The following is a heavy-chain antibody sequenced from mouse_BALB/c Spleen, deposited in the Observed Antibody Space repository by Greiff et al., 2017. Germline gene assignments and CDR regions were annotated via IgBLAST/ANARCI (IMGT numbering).Heavy chain of an antibody. Sequence: EVKLLESGAELVKPGASVKLSCTASGFNIKDTYMHWVKLRPEQGLEWIGRIDPANGNTKYDPKFQGKATITADTSSNTAYLQLSSLTSEDTAVYYCAGDYDAYWGQGTLVTVSA. D-gene: IGHD2-4*01. V-gene: IGHV14-3*02. CDR3: AGDYDAY. CDR2: IDPANGNT. CDR1: GFNIKDTY. J-gene: IGHJ3*01.